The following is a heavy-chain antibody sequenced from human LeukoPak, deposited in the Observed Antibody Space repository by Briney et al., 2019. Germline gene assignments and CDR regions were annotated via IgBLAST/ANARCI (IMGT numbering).Heavy chain of an antibody. CDR1: GFTFTNYA. CDR3: AKDRGNYPYYFDF. D-gene: IGHD1-26*01. CDR2: INSGGGT. J-gene: IGHJ4*02. Sequence: PGGSLRLSCAASGFTFTNYAMNWVRQAPGKGLKWVSAINSGGGTYYAVSVKGRFNISRENSKNTVYLQMHSLRVEDTAVYYCAKDRGNYPYYFDFWGQGTVVTVSS. V-gene: IGHV3-23*01.